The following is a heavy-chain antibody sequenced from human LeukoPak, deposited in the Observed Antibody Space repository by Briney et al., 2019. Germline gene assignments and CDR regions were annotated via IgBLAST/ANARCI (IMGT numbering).Heavy chain of an antibody. Sequence: SETLSLTCTVSGGSISSYYWSWIRQPPGKGLEWIGYIYYSGSTNYNPSLKSRVTISVGTSKNQFSLKLSSVTAADTAVYYCARAGYSYGYAYFDYWGRGTLVTVSS. CDR1: GGSISSYY. CDR3: ARAGYSYGYAYFDY. D-gene: IGHD5-18*01. J-gene: IGHJ4*02. CDR2: IYYSGST. V-gene: IGHV4-59*01.